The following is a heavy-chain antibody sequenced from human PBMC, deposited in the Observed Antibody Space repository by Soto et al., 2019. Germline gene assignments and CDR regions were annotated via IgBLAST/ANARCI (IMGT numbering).Heavy chain of an antibody. Sequence: EVQLVESGGGLVQPGGSLRLSCAASGFTFSSYSMNWLRQAPGKGLEWVSYISSSSSTIYYADSVKGRFTISRDNAKNSLYLQMNSLRDEDTAVYYCARGDYGEIYWYFDLWGRGTLVTVSS. CDR3: ARGDYGEIYWYFDL. CDR1: GFTFSSYS. V-gene: IGHV3-48*02. D-gene: IGHD4-17*01. J-gene: IGHJ2*01. CDR2: ISSSSSTI.